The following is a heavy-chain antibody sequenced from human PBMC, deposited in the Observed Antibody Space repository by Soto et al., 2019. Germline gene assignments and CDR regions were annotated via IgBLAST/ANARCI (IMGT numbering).Heavy chain of an antibody. CDR2: ISWNSGSI. V-gene: IGHV3-9*01. Sequence: EVQLVESGGGLVQPGRSLRLSCAASGFTFDDYAMHWVRQAPGKGLEWVSGISWNSGSIGYVDSVKGRFTISRDNAKNSLYLQMNSLSADDTALYDCATDKVAGTMDGFDIWGQGTMVTVSS. CDR1: GFTFDDYA. J-gene: IGHJ3*02. CDR3: ATDKVAGTMDGFDI. D-gene: IGHD6-19*01.